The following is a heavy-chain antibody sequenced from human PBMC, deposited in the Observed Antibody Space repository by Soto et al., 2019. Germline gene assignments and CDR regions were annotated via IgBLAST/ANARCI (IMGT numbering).Heavy chain of an antibody. Sequence: SETLSLTCAVYGGSFGGYYWSWIRQPPGKGLEWIGEINHSGSTNYNPSLKSRVTISVDTSKNQFSLKLSSVTAADTAVYYCARGKLSDYVWASYRYHFDYWGQGTVVTVSS. CDR1: GGSFGGYY. J-gene: IGHJ4*02. CDR3: ARGKLSDYVWASYRYHFDY. D-gene: IGHD3-16*02. V-gene: IGHV4-34*01. CDR2: INHSGST.